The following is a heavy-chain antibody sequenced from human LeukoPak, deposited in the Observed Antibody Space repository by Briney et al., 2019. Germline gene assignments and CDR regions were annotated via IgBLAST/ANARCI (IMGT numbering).Heavy chain of an antibody. CDR3: AKGTNGDFLLFDY. J-gene: IGHJ4*02. D-gene: IGHD4-17*01. CDR1: GFTFRTYG. Sequence: GRSLRLSCAASGFTFRTYGMHWVRQAPGKGLEWVAVIWYDGSNKYYSDSVKGRFTISRDNSKNTLSLQMNSLRAEDTAVYYCAKGTNGDFLLFDYWGQGTLVTVSS. V-gene: IGHV3-33*06. CDR2: IWYDGSNK.